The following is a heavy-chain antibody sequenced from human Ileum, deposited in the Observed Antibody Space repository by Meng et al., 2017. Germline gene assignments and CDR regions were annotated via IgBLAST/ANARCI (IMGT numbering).Heavy chain of an antibody. CDR3: ARRVGATPYAYNWLDP. CDR1: VGSFSCYS. CDR2: IDHSGGT. Sequence: QFRRRQWVAWLLQPPETLSLTCGVYVGSFSCYSWSWIRQPPGKGLEWIGEIDHSGGTNYNPSLKNRVTISVDTSNNRFSLKLSSVKAADTALYFCARRVGATPYAYNWLDPWGQGTLVTVSS. V-gene: IGHV4-34*01. D-gene: IGHD1-26*01. J-gene: IGHJ5*02.